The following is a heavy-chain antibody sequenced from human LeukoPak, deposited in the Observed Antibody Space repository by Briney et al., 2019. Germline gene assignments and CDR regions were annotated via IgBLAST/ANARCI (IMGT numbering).Heavy chain of an antibody. CDR3: TRGDCGGDCYVDY. V-gene: IGHV4-59*11. CDR2: IYYSGNT. Sequence: SETLSLTCTVSGGSISSHYWSWIRQPPGKGLEWIGYIYYSGNTKYNPPLKSRVTISVDTSKNQISLRLSSVTAADTAVYYCTRGDCGGDCYVDYWGQGTLVTVSS. CDR1: GGSISSHY. J-gene: IGHJ4*02. D-gene: IGHD2-21*01.